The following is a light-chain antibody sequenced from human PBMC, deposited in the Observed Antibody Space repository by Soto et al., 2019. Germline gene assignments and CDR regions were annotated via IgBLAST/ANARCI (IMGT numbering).Light chain of an antibody. J-gene: IGLJ1*01. CDR3: SSYTSSSTYNYV. CDR1: SSDVGGYNY. CDR2: DVS. Sequence: SVLTQPASVSWSPGQSITISCTGTSSDVGGYNYVSWYQRHPGKATKLMIYDVSNRPSGVSNLFSGSKSGNTASLTISGLQAEDEADYYCSSYTSSSTYNYVFGTGTKVTVL. V-gene: IGLV2-14*01.